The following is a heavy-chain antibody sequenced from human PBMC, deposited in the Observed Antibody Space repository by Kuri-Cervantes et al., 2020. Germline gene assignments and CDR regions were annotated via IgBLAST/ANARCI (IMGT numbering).Heavy chain of an antibody. CDR3: ARWSGSYTQFNY. Sequence: SETLSLTCAVSGGSISSGGYSWSWIRQPPGKGLEWIGYIYHSGSTYYNPSLKSRVTISVDRSKNQFSLKLSSVTAADTAVYYCARWSGSYTQFNYWGQGTLVTVSS. CDR1: GGSISSGGYS. V-gene: IGHV4-30-2*01. CDR2: IYHSGST. J-gene: IGHJ4*02. D-gene: IGHD1-26*01.